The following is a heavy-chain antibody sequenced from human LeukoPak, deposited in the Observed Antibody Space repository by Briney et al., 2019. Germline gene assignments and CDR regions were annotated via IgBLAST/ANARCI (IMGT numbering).Heavy chain of an antibody. Sequence: SETLSLTCAVYGWSFSGYYWSWIRQPPGNGLEWIGEINHSGSTNYNPSLKSRITISVDTSNNQFSLKLSSVTAADAAVYYCARLGRYGRHPLNYYYYYGMDVWGQGTTVTVSS. D-gene: IGHD1-26*01. CDR2: INHSGST. CDR3: ARLGRYGRHPLNYYYYYGMDV. CDR1: GWSFSGYY. J-gene: IGHJ6*01. V-gene: IGHV4-34*01.